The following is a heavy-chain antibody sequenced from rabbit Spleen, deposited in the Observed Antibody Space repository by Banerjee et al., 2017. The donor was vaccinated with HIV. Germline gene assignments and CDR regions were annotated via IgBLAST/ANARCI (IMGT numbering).Heavy chain of an antibody. D-gene: IGHD8-1*01. CDR3: VRDTGSSFSSYGMDL. CDR1: GFDFSNYG. Sequence: QEQLVESGGGLVQPGGSLKLSCKASGFDFSNYGVSWVRQAPGKGLEWIGYIDPIFGRTYYATWVNGRFTISSHNAQNTLYLQLNSLTAADTATYFCVRDTGSSFSSYGMDLWGPGTLVTVS. J-gene: IGHJ6*01. V-gene: IGHV1S47*01. CDR2: IDPIFGRT.